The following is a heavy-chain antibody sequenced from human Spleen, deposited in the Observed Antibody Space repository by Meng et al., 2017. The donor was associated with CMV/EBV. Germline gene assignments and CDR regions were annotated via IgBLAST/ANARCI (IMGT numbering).Heavy chain of an antibody. CDR2: LNPNNGGT. V-gene: IGHV1-2*02. CDR1: GFTFTVYY. D-gene: IGHD3-9*01. CDR3: ARGPDKFDP. Sequence: NVACQAAGFTFTVYYIHWVRQAPGQGLEWMGCLNPNNGGTVYARRFQGRVTMTRDTSINTVYMEVSGLRSDDTALYYCARGPDKFDPWGQGTLVTVSS. J-gene: IGHJ5*02.